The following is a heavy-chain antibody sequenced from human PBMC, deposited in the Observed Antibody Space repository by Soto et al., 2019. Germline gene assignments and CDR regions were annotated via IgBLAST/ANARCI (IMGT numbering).Heavy chain of an antibody. CDR1: GGTFSSYA. D-gene: IGHD2-21*02. J-gene: IGHJ3*02. CDR3: ARDHDCGGVCYSRVSGAFDI. CDR2: IIPIFGTA. V-gene: IGHV1-69*01. Sequence: QVQLVQSGAEVKKPGSSVKVSCKASGGTFSSYAISWVRQAPGQGLEWMGGIIPIFGTANYAQKFQGRVTITADESTSTAYMELSSLRSEDTAVYYCARDHDCGGVCYSRVSGAFDIWGQGTMVTVSS.